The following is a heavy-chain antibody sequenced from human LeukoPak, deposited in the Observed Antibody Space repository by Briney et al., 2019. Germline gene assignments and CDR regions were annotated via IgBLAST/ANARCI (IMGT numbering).Heavy chain of an antibody. CDR3: ARPGGIAARPRYFQH. J-gene: IGHJ1*01. CDR1: GGSIRSSYYY. CDR2: IYDSGST. V-gene: IGHV4-39*01. Sequence: SETLSLTCTVSGGSIRSSYYYWGWIRQPPGKGLEWIGSIYDSGSTYYNPSLKSRVTISVDTSKNQFSLKLSSVTAADTAVYYCARPGGIAARPRYFQHWGQGTLVTVSS. D-gene: IGHD6-6*01.